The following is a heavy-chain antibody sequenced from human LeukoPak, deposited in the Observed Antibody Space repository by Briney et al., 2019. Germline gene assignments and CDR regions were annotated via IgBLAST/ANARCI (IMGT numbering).Heavy chain of an antibody. CDR1: GFTFSDYY. D-gene: IGHD6-13*01. V-gene: IGHV3-11*01. CDR2: ISSSGSTI. Sequence: GGSLRLSCAASGFTFSDYYMSWIRQAPGKGLEWVSYISSSGSTIYYADSVKGRFTISRGNAKNSLYLQMNSLRAEDTAVYYCARAGSSSWYGYYYYYYMDVWGKGTTVTVSS. CDR3: ARAGSSSWYGYYYYYYMDV. J-gene: IGHJ6*03.